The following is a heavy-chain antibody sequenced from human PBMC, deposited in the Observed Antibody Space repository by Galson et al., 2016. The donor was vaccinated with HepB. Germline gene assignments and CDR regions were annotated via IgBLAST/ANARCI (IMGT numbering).Heavy chain of an antibody. CDR1: GGSISNYY. D-gene: IGHD6-13*01. V-gene: IGHV4-59*01. J-gene: IGHJ4*02. Sequence: ETLSLTCTVSGGSISNYYWSWIRQPPGKGLEWIAYIYYSGSTNQNPSLKSRVTISVDTSKNQFSLQLRSVTAADTAVYYCARDRGSAAGFDYWGQGTLVTASS. CDR2: IYYSGST. CDR3: ARDRGSAAGFDY.